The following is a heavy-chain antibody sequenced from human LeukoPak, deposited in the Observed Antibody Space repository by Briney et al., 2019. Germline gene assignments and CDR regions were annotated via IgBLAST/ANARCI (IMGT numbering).Heavy chain of an antibody. V-gene: IGHV3-7*01. CDR2: IKQDGSEE. CDR3: ARVGSRRGSGGSCYKY. D-gene: IGHD2-15*01. J-gene: IGHJ4*02. Sequence: PGGSLRLSCAASGFTFSSYWMSWVRQAPGKGLEWVANIKQDGSEEYYVDSVKGRFTISRDNAKNSLYLQMNSLRAEDTAVYYCARVGSRRGSGGSCYKYWGQGTLVTVSS. CDR1: GFTFSSYW.